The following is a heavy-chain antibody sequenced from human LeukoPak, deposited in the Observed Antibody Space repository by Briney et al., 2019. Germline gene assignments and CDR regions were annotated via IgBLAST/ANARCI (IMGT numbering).Heavy chain of an antibody. V-gene: IGHV1-69*05. D-gene: IGHD1-26*01. CDR1: GGTFSSNA. CDR2: IIPIFGTT. CDR3: ATFAEWELLWGDFDY. J-gene: IGHJ4*02. Sequence: SVKVSCKASGGTFSSNAISWVRQAPGQGLEWMGGIIPIFGTTNCAQKFQGRVTITTDESTSTAYMELSSLRSEDTAVYYCATFAEWELLWGDFDYWGQGTLVTVSS.